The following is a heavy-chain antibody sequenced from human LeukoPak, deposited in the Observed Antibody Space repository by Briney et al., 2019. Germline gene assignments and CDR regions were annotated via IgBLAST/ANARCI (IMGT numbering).Heavy chain of an antibody. Sequence: GGSLRFSCEAPGFTFISHVMHWVGQAPAKGLGWVAVIGYDGSNKYYADSVKGRFTISRDNPKKSLYLQMNSLRAEDTAVYYCAGTRNLRGDYFDYWGQGTLVTVSS. CDR2: IGYDGSNK. V-gene: IGHV3-33*01. CDR1: GFTFISHV. D-gene: IGHD3-10*01. CDR3: AGTRNLRGDYFDY. J-gene: IGHJ4*02.